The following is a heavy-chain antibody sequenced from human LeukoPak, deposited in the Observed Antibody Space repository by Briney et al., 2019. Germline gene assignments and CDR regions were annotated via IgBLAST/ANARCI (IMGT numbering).Heavy chain of an antibody. D-gene: IGHD5-18*01. V-gene: IGHV4-59*01. Sequence: SETLSLTCTVSGGSISSYYWSWIRQPPGKGLEWIGYIYYSGSTNYNPSLKSRVTISVDTSKNQFSLKLSSVTAADTAVYYCARGKSGYSYGYEYYFDYWGQGTLVTVSS. CDR2: IYYSGST. CDR3: ARGKSGYSYGYEYYFDY. CDR1: GGSISSYY. J-gene: IGHJ4*02.